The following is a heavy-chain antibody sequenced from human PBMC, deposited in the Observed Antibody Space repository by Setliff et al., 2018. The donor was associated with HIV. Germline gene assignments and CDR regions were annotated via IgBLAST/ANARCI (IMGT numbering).Heavy chain of an antibody. CDR2: INPNNGDT. CDR3: AREFGAGIRQIVAGEFYYMDV. J-gene: IGHJ6*03. Sequence: ASVKVSCKASGYTFTAYYLHWVRQAPGQGLEWMGRINPNNGDTNYAQKFQGRVTMTRDTSVSTAYMELSRLRSDDTAVYYCAREFGAGIRQIVAGEFYYMDVWGKGTTVTVSS. V-gene: IGHV1-2*06. CDR1: GYTFTAYY. D-gene: IGHD5-12*01.